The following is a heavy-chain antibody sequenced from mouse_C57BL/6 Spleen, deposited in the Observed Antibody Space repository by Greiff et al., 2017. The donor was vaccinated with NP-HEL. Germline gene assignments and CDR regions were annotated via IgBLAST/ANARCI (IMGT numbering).Heavy chain of an antibody. CDR1: GFSLTSYG. CDR3: ARHTAMDY. Sequence: QVQLQQSGPGLVQPSQSLSITCTVSGFSLTSYGVHWVRQSPGKGLEWLGVIWRGGSTDYNAAFISRLSISKDNSKSQVFIKMNSLQADDTAIYYCARHTAMDYWGQGTSVTVSS. CDR2: IWRGGST. V-gene: IGHV2-2*01. J-gene: IGHJ4*01.